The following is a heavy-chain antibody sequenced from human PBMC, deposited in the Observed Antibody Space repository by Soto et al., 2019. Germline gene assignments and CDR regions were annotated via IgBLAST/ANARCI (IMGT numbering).Heavy chain of an antibody. J-gene: IGHJ6*02. CDR1: GYSFTSYW. Sequence: PGESLKISCKGSGYSFTSYWIGWVRQMPGKGLEWMGIIYPGDSDTRYSPSFQGQVTISADTSTKTAYLQWSSLKASDTAIYYCAASILYYGMDVWGQGTTVTVSS. CDR3: AASILYYGMDV. V-gene: IGHV5-51*01. CDR2: IYPGDSDT.